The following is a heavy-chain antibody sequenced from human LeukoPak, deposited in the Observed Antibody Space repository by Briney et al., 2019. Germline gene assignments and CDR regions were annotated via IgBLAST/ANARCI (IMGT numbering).Heavy chain of an antibody. CDR2: IYYSGST. V-gene: IGHV4-39*01. CDR1: GGSISSRSYY. D-gene: IGHD5-18*01. CDR3: ARNRYKPGYFDL. Sequence: SETLSLTCVVSGGSISSRSYYWGWIRQPPGKGLEWIGSIYYSGSTYYNPSLRSRVTMSVDTSKNQFSLKLSSVTAADTAVYYCARNRYKPGYFDLWGRGSLVTVSS. J-gene: IGHJ2*01.